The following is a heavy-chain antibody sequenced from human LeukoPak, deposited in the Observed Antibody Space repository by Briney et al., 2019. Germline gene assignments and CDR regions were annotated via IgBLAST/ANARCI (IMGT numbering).Heavy chain of an antibody. CDR1: GYTFTSYG. D-gene: IGHD2-2*02. Sequence: ASVKVSCKASGYTFTSYGISWVRQAPGQGLEWMGWISAYNGNTNYAQKLQGRVTMTTDTSTSTAYMELRSLRSDDTAVYYCAVVVPAAIRPYYYGMDVWGQGTTVTVSS. V-gene: IGHV1-18*01. CDR2: ISAYNGNT. CDR3: AVVVPAAIRPYYYGMDV. J-gene: IGHJ6*02.